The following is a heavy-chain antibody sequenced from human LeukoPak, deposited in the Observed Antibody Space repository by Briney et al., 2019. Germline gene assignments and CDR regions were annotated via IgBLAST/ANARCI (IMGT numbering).Heavy chain of an antibody. J-gene: IGHJ4*02. V-gene: IGHV4-30-4*01. CDR1: GGSISSGDYY. CDR2: IYYSGST. CDR3: ARGAMVRGVIPRFDY. D-gene: IGHD3-10*01. Sequence: SSQTLSLTCTVSGGSISSGDYYWSWIRQPPGKGLEWIGYIYYSGSTYYNPSLKSRVTISVDTSKNQFSLKLSSVTAADTAVYYCARGAMVRGVIPRFDYWGQGTLVTASS.